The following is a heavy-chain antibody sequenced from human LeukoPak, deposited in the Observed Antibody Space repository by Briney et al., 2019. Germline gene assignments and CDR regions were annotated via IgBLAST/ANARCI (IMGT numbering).Heavy chain of an antibody. Sequence: SETLSLTCAVYGGSFSGYYWTWIRQTPGKGLEWIGEINHRGSTNYNPSLESRVTISVDTSKNHFSLDLTSVSAADTAVYYCASGGWYRGYWGQGTLVTVSS. J-gene: IGHJ4*02. CDR3: ASGGWYRGY. D-gene: IGHD2-15*01. CDR1: GGSFSGYY. V-gene: IGHV4-34*01. CDR2: INHRGST.